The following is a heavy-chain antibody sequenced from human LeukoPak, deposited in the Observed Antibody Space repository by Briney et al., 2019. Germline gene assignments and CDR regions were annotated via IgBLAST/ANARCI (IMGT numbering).Heavy chain of an antibody. D-gene: IGHD6-13*01. CDR1: GGSFSGYY. J-gene: IGHJ5*02. CDR3: ARGSSWSRYNWFDP. V-gene: IGHV4-34*01. Sequence: PSETLSLTCAVYGGSFSGYYWSWIRQPPGKGLEWIGEINHSGSTNYKPSLKSRVTISVDTSKNQFSLKLSSVTAADTAVYYCARGSSWSRYNWFDPWGQGTLVTVSS. CDR2: INHSGST.